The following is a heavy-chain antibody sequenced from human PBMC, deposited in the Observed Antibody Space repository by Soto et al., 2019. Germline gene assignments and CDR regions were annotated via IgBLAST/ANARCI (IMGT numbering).Heavy chain of an antibody. V-gene: IGHV5-51*01. D-gene: IGHD3-22*01. CDR1: GYSFTSYW. Sequence: GESLKISCKGSGYSFTSYWIGWVRQMPGKGLEWMGIIYPGDSDTRYSPSFQGQVTISADKSISTAYLQWSSLKASDTAMYYCAGSNYYYDSSNYGMDVWGQGTTVTISS. J-gene: IGHJ6*02. CDR2: IYPGDSDT. CDR3: AGSNYYYDSSNYGMDV.